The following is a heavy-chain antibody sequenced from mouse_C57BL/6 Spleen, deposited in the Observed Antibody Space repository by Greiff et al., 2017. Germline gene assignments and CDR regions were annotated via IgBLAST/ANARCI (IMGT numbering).Heavy chain of an antibody. J-gene: IGHJ2*01. CDR2: IYPGSGNT. CDR1: GYTFTDYY. CDR3: ATGDFDY. Sequence: VQLQQSGAELVRPGASVKLSCKASGYTFTDYYINWVKQRPKQGLEWIARIYPGSGNTYYNEKFKGKATLTAEKSSSTAYMQLSSLTSEDSAVYFCATGDFDYWGQGTTLTVSS. V-gene: IGHV1-76*01. D-gene: IGHD1-1*02.